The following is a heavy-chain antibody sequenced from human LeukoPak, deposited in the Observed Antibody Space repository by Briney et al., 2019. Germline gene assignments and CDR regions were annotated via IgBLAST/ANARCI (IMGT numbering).Heavy chain of an antibody. Sequence: GESLKISCKGSGYSFTTYWIAWVRQMPGKGLEWMGTIYPGDSDTRYSPSFQGQVTFSADKSINTAYLQWSSLKASDTAMYYCARPPDTGTRSAFDIWGQGTMVIVSS. CDR3: ARPPDTGTRSAFDI. V-gene: IGHV5-51*01. J-gene: IGHJ3*02. CDR2: IYPGDSDT. CDR1: GYSFTTYW. D-gene: IGHD1-7*01.